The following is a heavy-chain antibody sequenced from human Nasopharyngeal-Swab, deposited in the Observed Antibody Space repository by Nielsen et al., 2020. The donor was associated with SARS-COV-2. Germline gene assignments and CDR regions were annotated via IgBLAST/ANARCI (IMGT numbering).Heavy chain of an antibody. D-gene: IGHD3-10*01. J-gene: IGHJ4*02. CDR1: GFTFSSYS. CDR3: TTPGLEWFGELLYFSGD. CDR2: ISSSSSYI. Sequence: GESLKISCAASGFTFSSYSMNWVRQAPGKGLEWVSSISSSSSYIYYADSVKGRFTISRDNAKNSLYLQMNSLRAEDTAVYYCTTPGLEWFGELLYFSGDWGQGTLVTVSS. V-gene: IGHV3-21*01.